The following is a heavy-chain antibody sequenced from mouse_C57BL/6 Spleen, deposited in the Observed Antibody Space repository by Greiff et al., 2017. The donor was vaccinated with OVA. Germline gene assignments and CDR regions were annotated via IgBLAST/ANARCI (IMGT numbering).Heavy chain of an antibody. CDR2: ISGGGGNT. V-gene: IGHV5-9*01. CDR3: ARQRELGFYFDY. D-gene: IGHD4-1*01. CDR1: GFTFSSYT. J-gene: IGHJ2*01. Sequence: EVKLVESGGGLVKPGGSLKLSCAASGFTFSSYTMSWVRQPPEKRLEWVATISGGGGNTYYPDSVKGRFTISRDNAKNTLYLQMSSLRSEDTALYDCARQRELGFYFDYWGQGTTLTVSS.